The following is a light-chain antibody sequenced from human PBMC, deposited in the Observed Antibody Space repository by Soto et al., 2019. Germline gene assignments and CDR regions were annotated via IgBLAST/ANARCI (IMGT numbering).Light chain of an antibody. CDR3: ETWDSTRSAGFV. Sequence: QSVLTQPPSVSAAPGQKVTISCSGSSSNIGNNYVSWYQQLPGTAPKLLIYDNNKRPSGIPDRFSGSKSGTSATLGITGLQTGDEADNSCETWDSTRSAGFVFGPGTKVTVL. J-gene: IGLJ1*01. CDR2: DNN. V-gene: IGLV1-51*01. CDR1: SSNIGNNY.